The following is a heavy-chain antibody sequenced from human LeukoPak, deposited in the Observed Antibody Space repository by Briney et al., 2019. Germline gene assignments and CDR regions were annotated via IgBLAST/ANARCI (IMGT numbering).Heavy chain of an antibody. CDR1: GFTVSSNY. V-gene: IGHV3-66*01. CDR2: IYSGGST. CDR3: AKDLFTMVRGVKRNAFDI. Sequence: PGGSLRLSCAASGFTVSSNYMSWVRQAPGKGLEWVSVIYSGGSTYYADSVKGRFTISRDNSKNTLYLQMNSLRAEDTAVYYCAKDLFTMVRGVKRNAFDIWGQGTMVTVSS. D-gene: IGHD3-10*01. J-gene: IGHJ3*02.